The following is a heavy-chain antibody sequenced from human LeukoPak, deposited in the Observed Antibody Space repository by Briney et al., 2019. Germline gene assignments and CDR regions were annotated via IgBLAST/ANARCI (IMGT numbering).Heavy chain of an antibody. V-gene: IGHV3-23*01. CDR1: GFTFSNYA. CDR3: AKDSRYCSGGSCYFSPFDY. CDR2: ISGSGGST. D-gene: IGHD2-15*01. J-gene: IGHJ4*02. Sequence: PGGSLRLSCAASGFTFSNYAMSWVRQAPGKGLEWVSAISGSGGSTYYADSVKGRFTISRDNSKNTLYLQMNSLRAEDTAVYYCAKDSRYCSGGSCYFSPFDYWGQGTLVTVSS.